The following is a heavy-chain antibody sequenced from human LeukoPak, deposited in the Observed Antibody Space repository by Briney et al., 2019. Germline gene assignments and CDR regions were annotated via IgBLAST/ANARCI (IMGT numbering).Heavy chain of an antibody. D-gene: IGHD3-9*01. Sequence: GGSLRLSCAASGFTFNSYAMSWVRQAPGKGLEWVSVIYSGGSTYYADSVKGRFTISRDNSKNTLYLQMNSLRAEDTAVYYCARGHLRYFGPFDYWGQGTPVTVSS. CDR3: ARGHLRYFGPFDY. CDR1: GFTFNSYA. CDR2: IYSGGST. J-gene: IGHJ4*02. V-gene: IGHV3-66*01.